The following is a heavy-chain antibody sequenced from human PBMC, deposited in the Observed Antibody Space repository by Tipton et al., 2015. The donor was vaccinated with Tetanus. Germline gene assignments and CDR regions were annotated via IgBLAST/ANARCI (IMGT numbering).Heavy chain of an antibody. CDR3: ARAEWLTLFDY. D-gene: IGHD3-3*01. V-gene: IGHV4-59*08. J-gene: IGHJ4*02. Sequence: TLSLTCTVSGDSVSRNYWSWIRQSPQKGLEWIGYIYSGGTTKYNPSLRSRVSISADTSKNQFSLKLNYVTAADTGVYYCARAEWLTLFDYWGQGTLVTVSS. CDR1: GDSVSRNY. CDR2: IYSGGTT.